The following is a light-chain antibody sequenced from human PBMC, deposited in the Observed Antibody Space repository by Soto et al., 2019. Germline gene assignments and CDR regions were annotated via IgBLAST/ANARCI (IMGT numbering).Light chain of an antibody. CDR2: DVS. CDR3: SSYTSSSTRV. Sequence: QSALTQPASVSGSPGQSIAISCTGTSSHVGGYYSVSWYQQHPGKAPKLVIYDVSNRPSGVSNRFSGSKSGNTASLTISGLQAEDEADYYCSSYTSSSTRVFGGGTKLTVL. CDR1: SSHVGGYYS. V-gene: IGLV2-14*01. J-gene: IGLJ2*01.